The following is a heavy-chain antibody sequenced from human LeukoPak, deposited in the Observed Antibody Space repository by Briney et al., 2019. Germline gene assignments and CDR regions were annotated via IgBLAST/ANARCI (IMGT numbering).Heavy chain of an antibody. CDR3: ARGDYGDYVLPDY. V-gene: IGHV1-69*05. CDR1: GGTFSSYA. Sequence: SVKVSCKASGGTFSSYAISWVRQAPGQGLEWMGRIIPIFGTANYAQKFQGRVTITTDESTSTAYMELSSLRSEDTAVYYCARGDYGDYVLPDYWGQGTLVTVSS. CDR2: IIPIFGTA. J-gene: IGHJ4*02. D-gene: IGHD4-17*01.